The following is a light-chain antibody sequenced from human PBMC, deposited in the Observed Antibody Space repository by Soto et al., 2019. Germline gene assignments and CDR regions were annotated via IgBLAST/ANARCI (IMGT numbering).Light chain of an antibody. CDR2: EVS. CDR1: SSDVGGYNY. Sequence: QSVLTQPPSASGSPGQSVTISCTGTSSDVGGYNYVSWYQQHPGKAPKLMISEVSKRPSGVPDRFSGSKSGNTASLTISGLQAEDEADYYCCSYAGSFTFPYVFGTGTKVTVL. V-gene: IGLV2-11*01. CDR3: CSYAGSFTFPYV. J-gene: IGLJ1*01.